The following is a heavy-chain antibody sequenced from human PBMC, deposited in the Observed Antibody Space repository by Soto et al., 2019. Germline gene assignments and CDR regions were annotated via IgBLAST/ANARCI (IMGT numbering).Heavy chain of an antibody. CDR2: ISYDGSNK. Sequence: QVQLVESGGGVVQPGRSLRLSCAASGFTFSSYGMHWVRQAPGKGLEWVAVISYDGSNKYYADSVKGRFTISRDNSKNTLYRQMNSLRAEDTAVYYCATTPQLWFQFDYWGQGTLVTVSS. CDR3: ATTPQLWFQFDY. V-gene: IGHV3-30*03. J-gene: IGHJ4*02. CDR1: GFTFSSYG. D-gene: IGHD5-18*01.